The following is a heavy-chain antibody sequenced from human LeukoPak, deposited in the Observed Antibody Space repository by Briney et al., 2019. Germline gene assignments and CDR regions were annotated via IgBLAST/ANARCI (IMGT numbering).Heavy chain of an antibody. D-gene: IGHD4-11*01. CDR2: ISGSGDNT. J-gene: IGHJ4*02. V-gene: IGHV3-23*01. CDR3: AKAWAGYSTGVDY. Sequence: GGSLRLSCAASGFTFSGYAMSWVRQAPGKGLEWVSAISGSGDNTYYADSAKGRFTISRDNSKNTLYLQINSLRAEDTAVYYCAKAWAGYSTGVDYWGQGTLLIGSS. CDR1: GFTFSGYA.